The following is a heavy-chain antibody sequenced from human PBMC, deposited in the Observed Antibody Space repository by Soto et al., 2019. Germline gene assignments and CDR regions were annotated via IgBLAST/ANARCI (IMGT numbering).Heavy chain of an antibody. D-gene: IGHD2-2*01. V-gene: IGHV3-21*01. CDR2: ISKSDYT. J-gene: IGHJ4*02. CDR1: GFAFSNYG. Sequence: GGSLRLSCTVSGFAFSNYGINWVRQAPGKWLEWVSSISKSDYTYYSDSVKGRFTISRDNAKNSVSLQMNTLRVEDTAVYYCAREDSIVIPAVSDFWGQGTLVTVSS. CDR3: AREDSIVIPAVSDF.